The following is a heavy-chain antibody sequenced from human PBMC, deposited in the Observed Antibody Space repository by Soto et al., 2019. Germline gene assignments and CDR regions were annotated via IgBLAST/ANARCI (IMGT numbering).Heavy chain of an antibody. CDR1: GYTFTNYA. D-gene: IGHD2-2*01. CDR2: INAGNGNT. J-gene: IGHJ6*03. Sequence: ASVKVSCKASGYTFTNYAVHWVRQAPGQRLVWMGWINAGNGNTRYSQEFQGRVTITRDTPARTVYMELSSLRSEDTAVYYCARGHLAVVPVASWFYYMDVWGKGTTVTVSS. V-gene: IGHV1-3*01. CDR3: ARGHLAVVPVASWFYYMDV.